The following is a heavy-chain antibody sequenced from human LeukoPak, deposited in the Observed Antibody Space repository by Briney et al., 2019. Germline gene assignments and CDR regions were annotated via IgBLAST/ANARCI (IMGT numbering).Heavy chain of an antibody. J-gene: IGHJ5*02. CDR2: INAGNGNT. Sequence: GASVKVSCKASGYTFTNYAMHWVRQAPGQRLEWMGWINAGNGNTKYSQKFQGRVTITRDTSASTAYMELSSLRSEDTAVYYCARASRIAWSNWFDPWGQGTLVTVSS. V-gene: IGHV1-3*01. CDR3: ARASRIAWSNWFDP. D-gene: IGHD6-6*01. CDR1: GYTFTNYA.